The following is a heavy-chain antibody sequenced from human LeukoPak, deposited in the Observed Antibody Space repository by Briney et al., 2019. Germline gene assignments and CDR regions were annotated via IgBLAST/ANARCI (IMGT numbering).Heavy chain of an antibody. V-gene: IGHV1-69*05. CDR2: IIPIFGTA. CDR3: ANCSGGYYNVGWFDP. Sequence: SVKVSCKASGGTFSSYAISWVRQAPGQGLEWMGRIIPIFGTANYAQKFQGRVTITTDESTSTAYMELSSLRSEDTAVYYCANCSGGYYNVGWFDPWGQGTLVTVSS. J-gene: IGHJ5*02. D-gene: IGHD3-10*02. CDR1: GGTFSSYA.